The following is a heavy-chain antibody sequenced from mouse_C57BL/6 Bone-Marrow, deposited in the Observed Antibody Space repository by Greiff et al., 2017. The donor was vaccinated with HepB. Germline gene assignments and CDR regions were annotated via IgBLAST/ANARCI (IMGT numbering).Heavy chain of an antibody. J-gene: IGHJ2*01. V-gene: IGHV1-18*01. Sequence: VQLKESGPELVKPGASVKIPCKASGYTFTDYNMDWVKQSHGKSLEWIGDINPNNGGTIYNQKFKGKATLTVDKSSSTAYMELRSLTSEDTAVYYCARSNWDYFDYWGQGTTLTVSS. CDR3: ARSNWDYFDY. CDR1: GYTFTDYN. CDR2: INPNNGGT. D-gene: IGHD4-1*02.